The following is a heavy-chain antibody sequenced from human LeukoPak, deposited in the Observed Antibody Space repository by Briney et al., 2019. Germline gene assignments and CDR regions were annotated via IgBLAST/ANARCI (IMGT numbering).Heavy chain of an antibody. CDR2: IYYSGST. J-gene: IGHJ6*02. Sequence: PSETQSLTCTVSGGSISSYYWSWIRQPPGKGLEWIGYIYYSGSTNYNPSLKSRVTISVDTSNNQFSLKLSSVTAADTAVYYCARSVYCSGGSCLYGMDVWGQGTTVTVSS. D-gene: IGHD2-15*01. CDR3: ARSVYCSGGSCLYGMDV. V-gene: IGHV4-59*08. CDR1: GGSISSYY.